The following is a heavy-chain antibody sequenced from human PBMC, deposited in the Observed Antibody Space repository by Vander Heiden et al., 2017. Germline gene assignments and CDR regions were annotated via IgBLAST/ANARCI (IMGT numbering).Heavy chain of an antibody. D-gene: IGHD3-3*01. Sequence: QLQLQESGPGLVKPSETLSLTCTVSGGSISSSSYYWGWIRQPPGKGLEWIGSIYYSGSTYYTPSLKSRVTLSVDTSKNQFSLKLSSVTAADTAVYYCARQNDFWSGYYLAIDYWGQGNLVTVSS. CDR3: ARQNDFWSGYYLAIDY. J-gene: IGHJ4*02. CDR2: IYYSGST. CDR1: GGSISSSSYY. V-gene: IGHV4-39*01.